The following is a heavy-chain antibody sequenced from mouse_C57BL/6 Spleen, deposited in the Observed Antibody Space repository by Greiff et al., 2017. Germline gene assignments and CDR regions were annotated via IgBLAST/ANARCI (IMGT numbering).Heavy chain of an antibody. CDR3: TKGLYYGNYYAMDY. D-gene: IGHD2-1*01. CDR1: GFNIKDDY. CDR2: IDPENGDT. Sequence: EVKLVESGAELVRPGASVKLSCTASGFNIKDDYMHWVKQRPERGLEWIGWIDPENGDTEYASKFQGKATITADTSSNTAYLQLSSLTSEDTAVYYCTKGLYYGNYYAMDYWGQGTSVTVSS. V-gene: IGHV14-4*01. J-gene: IGHJ4*01.